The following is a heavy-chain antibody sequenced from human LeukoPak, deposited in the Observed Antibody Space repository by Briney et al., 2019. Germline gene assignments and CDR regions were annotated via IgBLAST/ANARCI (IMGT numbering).Heavy chain of an antibody. D-gene: IGHD1-26*01. CDR1: GFTFSSYS. V-gene: IGHV3-21*01. J-gene: IGHJ4*02. CDR3: ARGQVGAADY. Sequence: GGSLRLSCAASGFTFSSYSMNWVRQAPGKGLEWVSSISSSSSYIYYADSVKGRFTISRDNAQNSLYLQMNSLRAEDTAVYYCARGQVGAADYWGQGTLVTVSS. CDR2: ISSSSSYI.